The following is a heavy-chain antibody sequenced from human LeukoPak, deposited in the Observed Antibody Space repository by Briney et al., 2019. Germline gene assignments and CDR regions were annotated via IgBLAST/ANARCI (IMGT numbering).Heavy chain of an antibody. Sequence: PGGSLRLSCAASGFTFSSYSMNWVRQAPGKGLEWVSYISSSSSTIYYADSVKGRFTISRDNAKNSLYLQMNSLRAEDTAVYYCARGDKAVPGIAAAARYWGQGTLVTVSS. CDR3: ARGDKAVPGIAAAARY. V-gene: IGHV3-48*04. J-gene: IGHJ4*02. CDR1: GFTFSSYS. CDR2: ISSSSSTI. D-gene: IGHD6-13*01.